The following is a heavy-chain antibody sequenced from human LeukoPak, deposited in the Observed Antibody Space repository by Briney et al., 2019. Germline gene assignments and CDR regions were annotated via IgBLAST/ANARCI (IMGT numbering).Heavy chain of an antibody. D-gene: IGHD6-19*01. CDR3: ARDRERSAGKPQYYFDY. CDR2: ISAYNGNT. V-gene: IGHV1-18*01. J-gene: IGHJ4*02. CDR1: GYTFTSYG. Sequence: ASVKVSCMASGYTFTSYGISWVRQAPGQGLEWMGWISAYNGNTNYAQKLQGRVTMTTDTSTSTAYMELRSLRSDDTAVYYCARDRERSAGKPQYYFDYWGQGTLVTVSS.